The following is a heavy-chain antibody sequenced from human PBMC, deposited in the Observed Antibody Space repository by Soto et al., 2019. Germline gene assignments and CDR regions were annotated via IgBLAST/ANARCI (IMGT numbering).Heavy chain of an antibody. CDR3: ARDLLYLSGTYYKDDFDI. J-gene: IGHJ3*02. CDR2: IIPILGIA. CDR1: GGTFSSYT. D-gene: IGHD3-10*01. Sequence: SVKVSCKASGGTFSSYTISWVRQAPGQGLEWMGRIIPILGIANYAQKFQGRVTITADKSTSTAYMELSSLRSEDTAVYYCARDLLYLSGTYYKDDFDIWGQGTMVTVSS. V-gene: IGHV1-69*04.